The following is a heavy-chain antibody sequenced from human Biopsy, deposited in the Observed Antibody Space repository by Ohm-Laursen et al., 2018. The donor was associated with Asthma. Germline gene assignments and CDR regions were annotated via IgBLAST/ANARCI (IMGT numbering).Heavy chain of an antibody. J-gene: IGHJ6*02. V-gene: IGHV3-30*04. CDR3: ARGGLYYYEYYGMDV. D-gene: IGHD3/OR15-3a*01. Sequence: SLRLSCSASGFTFDNYTMHWVRQAPGKGLEWVTIISYDGRNTYYADSVEGRFTISRDNSKNTLFLQMSSLRPEDTAVYYCARGGLYYYEYYGMDVWGQGTTVTVSS. CDR2: ISYDGRNT. CDR1: GFTFDNYT.